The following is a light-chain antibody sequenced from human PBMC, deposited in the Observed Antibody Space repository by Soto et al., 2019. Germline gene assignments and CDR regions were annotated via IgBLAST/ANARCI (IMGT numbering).Light chain of an antibody. CDR2: RAS. V-gene: IGKV3-20*01. J-gene: IGKJ1*01. CDR3: HQYGSSQT. CDR1: QSLGGN. Sequence: EIVMTHSPATLAVSPGDTATLSCRASQSLGGNLAWYQQKPGQGPRLLIFRASSRATGVPARFSGSGSGTDFTLSISRLEPEDFAVYYCHQYGSSQTFGQGTKVDIK.